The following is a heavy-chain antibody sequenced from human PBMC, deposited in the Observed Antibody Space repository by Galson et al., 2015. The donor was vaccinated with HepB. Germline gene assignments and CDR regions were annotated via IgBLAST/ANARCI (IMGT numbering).Heavy chain of an antibody. CDR3: AKVPAVIVVVPAAMPPYFDY. V-gene: IGHV3-23*01. D-gene: IGHD2-2*01. CDR1: GFTFSSHA. CDR2: ISGSGGST. Sequence: SLRLSCAASGFTFSSHAMSWVRQAPGKGLEWVSAISGSGGSTYYADSVKGRFTISRDNPQNTLYLQMNSLRAEDTAVYYCAKVPAVIVVVPAAMPPYFDYWGQGTLVTVSS. J-gene: IGHJ4*02.